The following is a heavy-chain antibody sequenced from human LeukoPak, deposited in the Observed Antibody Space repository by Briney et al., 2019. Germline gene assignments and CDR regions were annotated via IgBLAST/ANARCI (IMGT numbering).Heavy chain of an antibody. CDR1: GYTFTSYD. Sequence: ASVKVSCKASGYTFTSYDINWVRQATGQGLEWMGWMNPNSGNTGYAQKFQGRVTMTRNTSISTAYMELSSLRSEDTAVYYCARGPPEFYYYYYGMEVWGQGTTVTVSS. V-gene: IGHV1-8*01. CDR3: ARGPPEFYYYYYGMEV. D-gene: IGHD1-14*01. J-gene: IGHJ6*02. CDR2: MNPNSGNT.